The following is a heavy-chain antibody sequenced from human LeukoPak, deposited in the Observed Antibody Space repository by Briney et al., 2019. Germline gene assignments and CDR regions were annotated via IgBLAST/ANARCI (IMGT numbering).Heavy chain of an antibody. CDR3: ATAWDWTDYYYYMVV. Sequence: ASVKVSCKASGGTFSSYAISWVRQAPGQGLEWMGGIIPMFGTANYAQKFQGRVTITADKSTSTAYMELSSLRSEDTAVYYCATAWDWTDYYYYMVVWGKGTTVTVSS. J-gene: IGHJ6*03. V-gene: IGHV1-69*06. CDR2: IIPMFGTA. D-gene: IGHD3/OR15-3a*01. CDR1: GGTFSSYA.